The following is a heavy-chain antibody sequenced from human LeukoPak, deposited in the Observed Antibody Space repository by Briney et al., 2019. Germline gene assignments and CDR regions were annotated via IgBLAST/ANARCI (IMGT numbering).Heavy chain of an antibody. V-gene: IGHV4-30-2*05. CDR1: GGSISSGGYS. CDR2: IYHSGST. Sequence: SETLSLTCAVSGGSISSGGYSWSWIRQPPGKGLEWIGYIYHSGSTYYNPSLKSRVTISVDTSKNQFSLKLSSVTAADTAVYYCARVPYYYDSSDSRGAYYFDYWGQGTLVTVSS. D-gene: IGHD3-22*01. CDR3: ARVPYYYDSSDSRGAYYFDY. J-gene: IGHJ4*02.